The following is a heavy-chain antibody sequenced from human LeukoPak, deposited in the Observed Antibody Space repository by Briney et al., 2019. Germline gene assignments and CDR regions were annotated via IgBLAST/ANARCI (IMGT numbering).Heavy chain of an antibody. Sequence: GGSLRLSCAASGFTFSSYAMSWVRQAPGKGLEWVSAISGSGGSTYYADSVKGRFTISRDNSKNTLYLQMNSLRAEDTAVYYCAKESITMIVVVTGDAFDIWGQGTMVTVSS. V-gene: IGHV3-23*01. J-gene: IGHJ3*02. CDR1: GFTFSSYA. D-gene: IGHD3-22*01. CDR3: AKESITMIVVVTGDAFDI. CDR2: ISGSGGST.